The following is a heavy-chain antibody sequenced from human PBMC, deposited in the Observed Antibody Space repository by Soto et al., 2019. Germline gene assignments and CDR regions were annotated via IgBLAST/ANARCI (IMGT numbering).Heavy chain of an antibody. CDR3: AREGSGSSFFDY. V-gene: IGHV4-4*02. J-gene: IGHJ4*02. D-gene: IGHD3-10*01. Sequence: QVQLQESGPGLVKPSGTLSLTCAVSGGSISSSNWWSWVRQPPGKGLEWIGETHHSGTTNYNPALKSRLTISVDKSKNLFSLKLSSVTAADSALYYCAREGSGSSFFDYWGQGTLVTVSS. CDR2: THHSGTT. CDR1: GGSISSSNW.